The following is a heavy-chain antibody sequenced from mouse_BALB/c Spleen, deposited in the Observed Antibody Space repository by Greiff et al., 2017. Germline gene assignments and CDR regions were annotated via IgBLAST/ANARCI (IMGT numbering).Heavy chain of an antibody. CDR2: ISSGGST. V-gene: IGHV5-6-5*01. CDR3: ARRGTTGDYYAMDY. J-gene: IGHJ4*01. CDR1: GFTFSSYA. Sequence: EVQVVESGGDLVKPGGSLKLSCAASGFTFSSYAMSWVRQTPEKRLEWVASISSGGSTYYPDSVKGRFTISRDNARNILYLQMSSLRSEDTAMYYCARRGTTGDYYAMDYWGQGTSVTVSS. D-gene: IGHD1-1*01.